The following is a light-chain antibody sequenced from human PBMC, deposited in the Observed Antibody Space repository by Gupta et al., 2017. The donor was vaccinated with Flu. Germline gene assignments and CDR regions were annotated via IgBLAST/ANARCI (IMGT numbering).Light chain of an antibody. CDR2: DDS. J-gene: IGLJ3*02. Sequence: SSVLPQPPSVSVAPGTTARSTCGGDNIRTKTVPWYRQRPGQAPVLVVYDDSARPSGIPERFSGSNSGNTATLTISRVEAGDEADYYCQVWDRGSDHEVFGGGTKLTVL. V-gene: IGLV3-21*03. CDR3: QVWDRGSDHEV. CDR1: NIRTKT.